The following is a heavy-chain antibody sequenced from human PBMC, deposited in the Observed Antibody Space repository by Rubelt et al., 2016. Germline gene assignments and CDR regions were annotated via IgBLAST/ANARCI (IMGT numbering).Heavy chain of an antibody. J-gene: IGHJ4*02. CDR1: GFTFSSYD. D-gene: IGHD1-26*01. V-gene: IGHV3-13*01. CDR2: IGTAGDT. CDR3: ARVTSGSYDQ. Sequence: EVQLVESGGGLVQPGGSLRLSCAASGFTFSSYDMHWVRQATGKGLEWVSAIGTAGDTYYPGSVKGRFTISREKAKNSLYLKMNSLRAGDTAVYYCARVTSGSYDQWGQGTLVTVSS.